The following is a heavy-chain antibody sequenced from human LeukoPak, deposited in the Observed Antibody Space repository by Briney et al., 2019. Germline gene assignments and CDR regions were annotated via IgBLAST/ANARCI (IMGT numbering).Heavy chain of an antibody. Sequence: GRSLRLSCAASGFTFSSYGMHWVRQAPGKGLEWVAVISYDGSNKYYADSVKGRFTISRDNSKNTLYLQMNSLRAEDTAVYYCAKTLDSTDGMDVWGQGTTVTVSS. CDR1: GFTFSSYG. CDR3: AKTLDSTDGMDV. D-gene: IGHD2/OR15-2a*01. CDR2: ISYDGSNK. J-gene: IGHJ6*02. V-gene: IGHV3-30*18.